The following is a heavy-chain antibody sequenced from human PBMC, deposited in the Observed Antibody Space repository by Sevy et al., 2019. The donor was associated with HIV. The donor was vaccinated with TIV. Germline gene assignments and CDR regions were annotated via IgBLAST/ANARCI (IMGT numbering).Heavy chain of an antibody. CDR1: GFTFSNAW. J-gene: IGHJ3*02. Sequence: GGSLRLSCTASGFTFSNAWMSWVRQAPGKGLEWVSTICRGGDGTYYADSVKGRFTISRDNSKDTVYLQLSRLRADDTAVYYCAGALYDSSGSFDALDIWGQGTMVTVSS. CDR2: ICRGGDGT. CDR3: AGALYDSSGSFDALDI. V-gene: IGHV3-23*01. D-gene: IGHD3-22*01.